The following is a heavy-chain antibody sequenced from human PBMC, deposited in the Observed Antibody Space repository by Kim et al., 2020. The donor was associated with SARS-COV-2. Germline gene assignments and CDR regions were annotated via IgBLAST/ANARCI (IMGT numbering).Heavy chain of an antibody. J-gene: IGHJ5*02. CDR3: ATDNSIGGS. Sequence: SQTLSLTCTFSGGSLAGSSYYWGWIRQPPGKGLEWIGGIYYRGSTYYNPSLKSRVAVTLDTSKNQFSLKLNSVTAADTAVYYCATDNSIGGSWGQGTLVTVFS. CDR1: GGSLAGSSYY. D-gene: IGHD3-16*01. V-gene: IGHV4-39*01. CDR2: IYYRGST.